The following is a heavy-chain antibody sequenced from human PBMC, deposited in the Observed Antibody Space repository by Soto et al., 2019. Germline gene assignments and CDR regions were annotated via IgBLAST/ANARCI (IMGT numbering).Heavy chain of an antibody. CDR2: IWYDGSEK. D-gene: IGHD4-17*01. V-gene: IGHV3-33*01. J-gene: IGHJ4*02. CDR3: ASNNYGGKDY. CDR1: GFTFNNYG. Sequence: QVQLVESGGGVVQPGRSLRLSCVASGFTFNNYGMHWVRQAPGKGLEWVAVIWYDGSEKYYVDSVKGRFTISRDNSKNTPYLQMNSLRAEDTAIYYCASNNYGGKDYWDQGTLVTVSS.